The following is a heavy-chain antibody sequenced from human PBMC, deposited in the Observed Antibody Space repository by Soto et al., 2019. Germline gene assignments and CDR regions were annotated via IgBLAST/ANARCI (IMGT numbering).Heavy chain of an antibody. CDR2: INPNGGST. V-gene: IGHV1-46*01. Sequence: RQAPGQGLEWMGIINPNGGSTSYAQKFQGRVTMTRDTSTSTVYMELSGLRPEDTAVYYCAREAIVLVAASPKFDYWGQGTPVT. J-gene: IGHJ4*02. D-gene: IGHD2-8*02. CDR3: AREAIVLVAASPKFDY.